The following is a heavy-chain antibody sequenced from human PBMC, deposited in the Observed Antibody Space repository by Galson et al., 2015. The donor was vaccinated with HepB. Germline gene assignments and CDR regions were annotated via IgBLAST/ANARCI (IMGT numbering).Heavy chain of an antibody. V-gene: IGHV3-11*01. D-gene: IGHD1-1*01. Sequence: SLRLSCAASGFIFSDYYMSWIRQAPGKGLEWVSFISDGATTLYYADSVKGRFTISRDDAKNSLYLQMNSLRAEDAAVYYCARRSHWNGPFDYWGQGTLVTVSS. CDR1: GFIFSDYY. J-gene: IGHJ4*02. CDR3: ARRSHWNGPFDY. CDR2: ISDGATTL.